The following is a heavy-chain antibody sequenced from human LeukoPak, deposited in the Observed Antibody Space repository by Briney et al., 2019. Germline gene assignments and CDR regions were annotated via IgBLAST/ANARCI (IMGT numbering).Heavy chain of an antibody. J-gene: IGHJ4*02. CDR1: GFTFSSYG. D-gene: IGHD2-2*01. V-gene: IGHV3-30*18. CDR2: ISNDGSDK. Sequence: GGSLRLSCAASGFTFSSYGMHWVRQAPGKGLEWVAVISNDGSDKYYADSVKSRFTISRDNSKNTLDLQMNSLRVEDTAVYYCAKDRDIVVVPEALGYWGPGTLVTVSS. CDR3: AKDRDIVVVPEALGY.